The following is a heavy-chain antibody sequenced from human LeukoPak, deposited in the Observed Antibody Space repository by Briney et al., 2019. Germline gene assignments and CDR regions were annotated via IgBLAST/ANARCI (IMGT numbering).Heavy chain of an antibody. CDR3: AGGAGRLQH. Sequence: SETLSLTCAVYGGSFSGYYWSWIRQPPGKGLEWIGEINHSGSTNYNPSLKSRVTISVDTSKNQFSLKLSSVTAADTAVYYCAGGAGRLQHWGQGTLVTVSS. CDR1: GGSFSGYY. J-gene: IGHJ1*01. V-gene: IGHV4-34*01. CDR2: INHSGST.